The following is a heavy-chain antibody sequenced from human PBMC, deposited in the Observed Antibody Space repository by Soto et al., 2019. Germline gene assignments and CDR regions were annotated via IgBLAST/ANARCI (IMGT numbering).Heavy chain of an antibody. J-gene: IGHJ6*02. CDR1: GFTFSDYY. Sequence: PGGSLRLSCAASGFTFSDYYMSWIRQAPGKGREWVSYISSSGSTIYYADSVKGRFTISRDNAKNSLYLQMNSLRAEDTAVYYCARPLGPRKYYYYGMDVWGQGTTVPVS. CDR2: ISSSGSTI. CDR3: ARPLGPRKYYYYGMDV. V-gene: IGHV3-11*01.